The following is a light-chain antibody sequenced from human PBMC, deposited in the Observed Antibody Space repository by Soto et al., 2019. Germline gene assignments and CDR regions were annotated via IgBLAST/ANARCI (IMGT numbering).Light chain of an antibody. CDR3: QQDYNYPFT. J-gene: IGKJ3*01. Sequence: AIQMTQSPSSLSASVGDRVTVTCRASQGIRNDLGWYQQKPGNAPKLLIYAASSLQSGFPPRFSGSGSGTDFTLTISILQPEDVATYCCQQDYNYPFTFGPGTKVHIK. CDR1: QGIRND. V-gene: IGKV1-6*01. CDR2: AAS.